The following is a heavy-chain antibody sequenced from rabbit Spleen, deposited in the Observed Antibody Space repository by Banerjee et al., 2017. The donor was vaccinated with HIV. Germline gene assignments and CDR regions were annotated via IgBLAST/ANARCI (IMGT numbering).Heavy chain of an antibody. CDR2: IDAGSSGST. Sequence: QSLEESGGDLVKPEGSLTLTCTASGFSFSSNDCICWVRQAPGKGLEWIACIDAGSSGSTYYASWAKGRFTISKTSSTTVTLRMTSLTVADTATYFCARDSDGCSRSYYFDLWGPGTLVTVS. CDR3: ARDSDGCSRSYYFDL. J-gene: IGHJ4*01. CDR1: GFSFSSNDC. D-gene: IGHD1-1*01. V-gene: IGHV1S40*01.